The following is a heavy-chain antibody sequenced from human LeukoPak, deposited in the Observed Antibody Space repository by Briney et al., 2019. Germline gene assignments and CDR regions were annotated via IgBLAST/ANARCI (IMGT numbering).Heavy chain of an antibody. CDR3: ASAGGDSRSPLPFYY. CDR2: IKQDGSEK. V-gene: IGHV3-7*03. J-gene: IGHJ4*02. D-gene: IGHD6-6*01. Sequence: PGGSLRRSCAASGFTFCSYWMSWVRQAPGKGLEWVANIKQDGSEKYNVDSVKGRFTISRDNAENALSLQMNSLRAEATAVYYCASAGGDSRSPLPFYYCGQGTLVTVSS. CDR1: GFTFCSYW.